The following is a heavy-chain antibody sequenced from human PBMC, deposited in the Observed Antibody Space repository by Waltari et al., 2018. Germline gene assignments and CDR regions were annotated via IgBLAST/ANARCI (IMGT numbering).Heavy chain of an antibody. V-gene: IGHV4-59*01. CDR3: ARDYYDSSGQKAFDI. CDR1: GGSISSYY. Sequence: QVQLQESGPGLVKPSETLSLTCTVSGGSISSYYWSWIRQPPGKGLEWIGYIYYSGSTNYSPSLKSRVTISVDTSKNQFSLKLSSVTAADTAVYYCARDYYDSSGQKAFDIWGQGTMVTVSS. J-gene: IGHJ3*02. CDR2: IYYSGST. D-gene: IGHD3-22*01.